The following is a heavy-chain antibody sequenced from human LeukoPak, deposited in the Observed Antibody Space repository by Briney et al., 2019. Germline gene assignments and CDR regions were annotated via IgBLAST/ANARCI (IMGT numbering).Heavy chain of an antibody. J-gene: IGHJ3*02. D-gene: IGHD4-23*01. CDR2: IYISGST. Sequence: SETLSLTCTVSRGSISNFYRSWLRQPAGKGLEWIGRIYISGSTDYNPSLKSRVTMSVDTSKNQFSLKLISVTAAATAVYYCARDLYGGSQDAFDIWGQGTMVTVSS. V-gene: IGHV4-4*07. CDR1: RGSISNFY. CDR3: ARDLYGGSQDAFDI.